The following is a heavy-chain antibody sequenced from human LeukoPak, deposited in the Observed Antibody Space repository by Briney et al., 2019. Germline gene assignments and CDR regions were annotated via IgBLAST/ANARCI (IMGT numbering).Heavy chain of an antibody. CDR2: INPSGGST. J-gene: IGHJ4*02. Sequence: ASVKVSCKASGYTFTSYYMHWVRQAPGQGLEWMGIINPSGGSTSYAQKFQGRVTMTRDMSTSTVYMELSSLRSEDTAVYYCARDGKGYCSSTSCSSFDYWGQGTLVTVSS. D-gene: IGHD2-2*01. CDR1: GYTFTSYY. V-gene: IGHV1-46*01. CDR3: ARDGKGYCSSTSCSSFDY.